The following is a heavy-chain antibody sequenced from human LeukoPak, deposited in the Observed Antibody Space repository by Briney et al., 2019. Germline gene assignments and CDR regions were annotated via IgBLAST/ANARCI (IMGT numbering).Heavy chain of an antibody. D-gene: IGHD5-18*01. V-gene: IGHV4-59*01. CDR3: ARDGDSYGYAY. CDR1: GGSISGYY. CDR2: VYYSGST. J-gene: IGHJ4*02. Sequence: PSETLSLTCTVSGGSISGYYWSWIRQPPGKGLEWIGYVYYSGSTNYNPSLKSRVTISVDMSKNQFSLKLSSVTAADTAVYYCARDGDSYGYAYWGQGTLVTVSS.